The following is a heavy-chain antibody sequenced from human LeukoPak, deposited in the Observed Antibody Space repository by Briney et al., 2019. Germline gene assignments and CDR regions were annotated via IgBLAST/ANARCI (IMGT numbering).Heavy chain of an antibody. CDR1: GFNFDDYA. V-gene: IGHV3-9*03. CDR3: AKDRGNSRYYYYMDV. D-gene: IGHD1-1*01. Sequence: GGSLRLSCAASGFNFDDYAMHWVRQALGKGLEWVSSISWDGSSTGYAESVKGRFTISRDSAMNSLYLQMNSLRAEDMALYYCAKDRGNSRYYYYMDVWGRGTTVTVSS. J-gene: IGHJ6*03. CDR2: ISWDGSST.